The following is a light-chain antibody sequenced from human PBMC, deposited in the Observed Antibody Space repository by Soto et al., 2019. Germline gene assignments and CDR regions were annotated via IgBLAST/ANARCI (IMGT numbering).Light chain of an antibody. CDR1: QGISSY. V-gene: IGKV1-9*01. CDR2: AAS. Sequence: DIQLTQSPSFLSASVGDRVTITCRASQGISSYLAWYQQKPGKAPKLLIYAASTLQSGVPSRFSGSGSGTEFTLTISSLQSEDFATYFCQQLNSYPFGYTFGQGTKLEIK. J-gene: IGKJ2*01. CDR3: QQLNSYPFGYT.